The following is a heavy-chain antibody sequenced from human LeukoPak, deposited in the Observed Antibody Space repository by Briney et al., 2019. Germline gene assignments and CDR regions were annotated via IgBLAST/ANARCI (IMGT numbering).Heavy chain of an antibody. CDR2: INPNSGAT. D-gene: IGHD5-12*01. Sequence: ASVKVSXKASGYRFTGYFMHWVRQAPGQGLEWMGRINPNSGATNYAQKFQGRVTMTRDTSISTAYMELSSLISDDTAVYYCARTSVTTISYWYFDLWGRGTLVTVSS. J-gene: IGHJ2*01. V-gene: IGHV1-2*06. CDR1: GYRFTGYF. CDR3: ARTSVTTISYWYFDL.